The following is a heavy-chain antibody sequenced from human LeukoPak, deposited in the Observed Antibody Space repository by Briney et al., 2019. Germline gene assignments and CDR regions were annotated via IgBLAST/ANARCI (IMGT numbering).Heavy chain of an antibody. CDR2: FDPEDGET. J-gene: IGHJ4*02. D-gene: IGHD5-18*01. CDR3: ATDPDGYSYGFEADY. CDR1: GYTLTELS. V-gene: IGHV1-24*01. Sequence: ASVKVSCKVSGYTLTELSMHWVRQAPGKGLEWMGGFDPEDGETIYAQKFQGRVTMTEDTSTDTAYMELSSLRSEDTAVYYCATDPDGYSYGFEADYWGQGTLVTVSS.